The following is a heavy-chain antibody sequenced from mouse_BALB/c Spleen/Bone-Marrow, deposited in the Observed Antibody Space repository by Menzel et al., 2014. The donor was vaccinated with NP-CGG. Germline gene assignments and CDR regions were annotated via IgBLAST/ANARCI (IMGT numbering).Heavy chain of an antibody. J-gene: IGHJ2*01. Sequence: QVQLQQPGAELVRPGVSVKISCKGSGYTFTDYAVHWVKQSHAKSLEWIGVISTYYGDATYNQKFKGKATMTVDESSSTAYMELARLTSEDSAIYYCARDLDYWGQGTTLTVSS. CDR2: ISTYYGDA. CDR3: ARDLDY. CDR1: GYTFTDYA. V-gene: IGHV1S137*01.